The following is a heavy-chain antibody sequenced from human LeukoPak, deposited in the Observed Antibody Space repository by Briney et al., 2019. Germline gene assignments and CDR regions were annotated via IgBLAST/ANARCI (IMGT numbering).Heavy chain of an antibody. V-gene: IGHV4-4*02. D-gene: IGHD3-10*01. CDR1: GGSISSSNW. J-gene: IGHJ4*02. CDR2: IYHSGST. CDR3: ARERGPSYYYGSGRPYYFDY. Sequence: SSETLSLTCAVSGGSISSSNWWSWVRQPPGKGLEWIGEIYHSGSTNYNPSLKSRVTISVDKSRNQFSLKLSSVTAADTVVYYCARERGPSYYYGSGRPYYFDYWGQGTLVTVSS.